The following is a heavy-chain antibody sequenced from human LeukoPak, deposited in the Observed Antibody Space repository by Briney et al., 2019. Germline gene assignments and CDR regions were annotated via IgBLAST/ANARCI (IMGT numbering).Heavy chain of an antibody. Sequence: EASVKVSCKASGGTFSSHAISWVRQAPGQGLEWMGRIIPIFGTANYAQKFQGRVTITTDESTSTAYMELSSLRSDDTAVYYCARDSGCSGGSCNNWFDPWGQGTLVTVSS. CDR1: GGTFSSHA. V-gene: IGHV1-69*05. D-gene: IGHD2-15*01. CDR2: IIPIFGTA. J-gene: IGHJ5*02. CDR3: ARDSGCSGGSCNNWFDP.